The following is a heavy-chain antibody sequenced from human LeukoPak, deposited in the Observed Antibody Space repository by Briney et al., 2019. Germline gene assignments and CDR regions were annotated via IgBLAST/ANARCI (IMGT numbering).Heavy chain of an antibody. V-gene: IGHV3-74*01. Sequence: GGSLRLSCAASGFTFDDYAMHWARQAPGKGLAWVSRINGDGSATNYAGSMKGRFTISRDNAKNILYLQMNSLREDDTAVYYCARDINWGQVDYWGQGTLVTVSS. CDR1: GFTFDDYA. CDR2: INGDGSAT. D-gene: IGHD7-27*01. CDR3: ARDINWGQVDY. J-gene: IGHJ4*02.